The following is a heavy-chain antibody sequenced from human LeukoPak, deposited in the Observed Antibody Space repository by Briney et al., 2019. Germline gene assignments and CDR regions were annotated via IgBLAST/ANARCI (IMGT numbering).Heavy chain of an antibody. D-gene: IGHD2-2*01. CDR2: FDPEDGET. CDR3: ATKACSSTSCYHYYYYMDV. CDR1: GYTLTELS. Sequence: ASVKVSCKVSGYTLTELSMYWVRQAPGKGLEWMGGFDPEDGETIYAQKFQGRVTMTEDTSTDTAYMELRSLRSEDTAVYYCATKACSSTSCYHYYYYMDVSGKGTTVTVSS. J-gene: IGHJ6*03. V-gene: IGHV1-24*01.